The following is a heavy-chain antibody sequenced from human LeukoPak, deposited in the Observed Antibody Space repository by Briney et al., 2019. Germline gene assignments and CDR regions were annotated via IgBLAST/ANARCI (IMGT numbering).Heavy chain of an antibody. D-gene: IGHD1-7*01. J-gene: IGHJ6*03. CDR2: INPSGGST. Sequence: GASVKVSCKATGYTFTIYYMHWVRQAPGQGLEWMGIINPSGGSTSYAQKFQGRVTMTRDMSTSTVYMELSSLRSEDTAVYYCAIAPGGNWNYENYYYMDVWGKGTTVTVSS. V-gene: IGHV1-46*01. CDR1: GYTFTIYY. CDR3: AIAPGGNWNYENYYYMDV.